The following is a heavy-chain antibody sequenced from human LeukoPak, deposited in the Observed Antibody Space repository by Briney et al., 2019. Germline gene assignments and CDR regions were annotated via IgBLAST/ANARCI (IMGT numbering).Heavy chain of an antibody. CDR2: ISGSGGST. D-gene: IGHD3-3*01. CDR1: GFTFSSYA. V-gene: IGHV3-23*01. CDR3: ARESGDFWSGPRGYFDY. Sequence: GGSLRLSCAASGFTFSSYAMSWVRQAPGKGLEWVSAISGSGGSTYYADSVKGRFTISRDNAKNSLYLQMNSLRAEDTAVYYCARESGDFWSGPRGYFDYWGQGTLVTVSS. J-gene: IGHJ4*02.